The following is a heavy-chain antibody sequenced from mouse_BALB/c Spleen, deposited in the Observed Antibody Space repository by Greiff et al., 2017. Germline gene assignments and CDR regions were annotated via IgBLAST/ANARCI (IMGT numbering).Heavy chain of an antibody. D-gene: IGHD1-2*01. V-gene: IGHV2-2*02. CDR2: IWSGGST. CDR3: ARTTARAMDY. Sequence: QVQLKQSGPGLVQPSQSLSITCTVSGFSLTSYGVHWVRQSPGKGLEWLGVIWSGGSTDYNAAFISRLSISKDNSKSQVFFKMNSLQANDTAIYYCARTTARAMDYWGQGTSVTVSS. J-gene: IGHJ4*01. CDR1: GFSLTSYG.